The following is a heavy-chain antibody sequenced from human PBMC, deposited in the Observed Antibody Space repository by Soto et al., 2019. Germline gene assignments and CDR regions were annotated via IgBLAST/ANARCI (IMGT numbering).Heavy chain of an antibody. CDR1: GYTFSSYD. D-gene: IGHD3-16*01. J-gene: IGHJ6*02. V-gene: IGHV1-8*01. Sequence: QVQLVQSGAEVKKPGASVKVSCKASGYTFSSYDINWVRQTTGQGLEWMGWMNPNSGNTGYGQKFQGRVIMSWITSISKAYMELSSLRSEDTAWYYCAREGVRGMDVWGQGTTSTVSS. CDR3: AREGVRGMDV. CDR2: MNPNSGNT.